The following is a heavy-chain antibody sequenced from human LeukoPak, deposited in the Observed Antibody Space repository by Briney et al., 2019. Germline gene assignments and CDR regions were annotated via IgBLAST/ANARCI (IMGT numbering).Heavy chain of an antibody. J-gene: IGHJ4*02. V-gene: IGHV4-59*01. CDR1: GGSLSSYY. CDR2: IYYSGST. D-gene: IGHD6-19*01. CDR3: ARGGWYLGY. Sequence: SETLSLTCTVSGGSLSSYYWSWIRQPPGKGLEWIGYIYYSGSTNYNPSLKSRVTISVDTSKNQFSLKLSSVTAADTAVYYCARGGWYLGYWGQGTLVTVSS.